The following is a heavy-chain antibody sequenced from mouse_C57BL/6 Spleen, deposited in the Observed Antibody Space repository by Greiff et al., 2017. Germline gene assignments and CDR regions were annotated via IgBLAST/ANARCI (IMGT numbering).Heavy chain of an antibody. CDR3: ARDRTVVASFDY. CDR1: GFTFSSYA. D-gene: IGHD1-1*01. CDR2: ISDGGSYT. Sequence: DVMLVESGGGLVKPGGSLKLSCAASGFTFSSYAMSWVRQTPEKRLEWVATISDGGSYTYYPDNVQGRFTISRDNAKNNLYLQMSHLKSEDTAMYYCARDRTVVASFDYWGQGTTLTVSS. V-gene: IGHV5-4*01. J-gene: IGHJ2*01.